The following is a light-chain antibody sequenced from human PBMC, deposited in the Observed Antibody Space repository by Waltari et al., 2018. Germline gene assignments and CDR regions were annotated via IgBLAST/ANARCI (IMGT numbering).Light chain of an antibody. Sequence: QSALTQPPSASGSPGQSVTISCTGTSSDVGGYNYGAWYQQHPGKAPKLMIFEVGKGPSGVPCRFSGSESGNTASLTVAWLQAEDEAYYYCCSYAFSSNWVFGGGTKLTVL. CDR2: EVG. J-gene: IGLJ3*02. CDR3: CSYAFSSNWV. V-gene: IGLV2-8*01. CDR1: SSDVGGYNY.